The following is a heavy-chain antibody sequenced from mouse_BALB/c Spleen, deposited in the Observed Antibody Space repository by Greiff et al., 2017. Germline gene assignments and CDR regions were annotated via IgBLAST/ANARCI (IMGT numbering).Heavy chain of an antibody. CDR3: ASGVRGDYAIEY. Sequence: EVMLVESGGGLVKPGGSLKLSCAASGFTFSSYAMSWVRQTPEKRLEWVATISSGGSYTYYPDSVKGRFTISRDNAKNTLYLQMSSLRSEDTAMYYCASGVRGDYAIEYWGQGTSVTVSS. D-gene: IGHD2-14*01. V-gene: IGHV5-9-1*01. CDR2: ISSGGSYT. J-gene: IGHJ4*01. CDR1: GFTFSSYA.